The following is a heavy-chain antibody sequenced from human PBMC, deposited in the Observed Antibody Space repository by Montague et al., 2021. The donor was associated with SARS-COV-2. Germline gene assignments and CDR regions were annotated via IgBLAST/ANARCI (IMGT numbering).Heavy chain of an antibody. J-gene: IGHJ3*02. CDR2: IYTSGST. CDR1: GGSISSSSYY. Sequence: SETLSLTCTVSGGSISSSSYYWGWIRQPPGKGLEWIGRIYTSGSTNYNPSLKSRVTISVDTSKNQFSLKLSSVTAADTAVYYCARVPPYYYDSSGYYSAAFDIWGQGTMVTVSS. CDR3: ARVPPYYYDSSGYYSAAFDI. V-gene: IGHV4-39*07. D-gene: IGHD3-22*01.